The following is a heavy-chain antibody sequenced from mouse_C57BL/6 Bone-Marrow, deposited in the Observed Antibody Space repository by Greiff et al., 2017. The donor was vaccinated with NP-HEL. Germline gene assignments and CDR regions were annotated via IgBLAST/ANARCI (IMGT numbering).Heavy chain of an antibody. CDR3: ARNYGSTPYYFDY. V-gene: IGHV1-76*01. J-gene: IGHJ2*01. D-gene: IGHD1-1*01. CDR2: IYPGSGNT. CDR1: GYTFTDYY. Sequence: QVQLKESGAELVRPGASVKLSCKASGYTFTDYYINWVKQRPGQGLEWIARIYPGSGNTYYNEKFKGKATLTADKSSSTAYMQLSSLTSEDSAVYFCARNYGSTPYYFDYWGQGTTLTVSS.